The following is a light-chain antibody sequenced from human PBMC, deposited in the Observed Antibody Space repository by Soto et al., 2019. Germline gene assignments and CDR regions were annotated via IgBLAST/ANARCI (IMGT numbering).Light chain of an antibody. CDR1: SSDVGGYNY. Sequence: QSALTQPASVSGSPGQSITISCTGTSSDVGGYNYVSWYQQHPGKAPKLMIYEVSNRPSGVSNRFSGSKSGNTASLTISGLQAEDEADYYCSSYTSSSTRVFGGGTKVPVL. J-gene: IGLJ3*02. CDR3: SSYTSSSTRV. V-gene: IGLV2-14*01. CDR2: EVS.